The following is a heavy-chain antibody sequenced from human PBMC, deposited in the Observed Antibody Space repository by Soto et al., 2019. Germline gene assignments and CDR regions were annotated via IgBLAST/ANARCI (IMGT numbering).Heavy chain of an antibody. CDR3: ARDRIVLVPAAMPAYYGMDV. V-gene: IGHV4-31*03. CDR2: VYYSGST. J-gene: IGHJ6*02. Sequence: SETLSLTCPVAGGSISSGCYYRSWLRRHPGKGLGGIGYVYYSGSTYYNPSLKSRVTISVDTSKNQFSLKLNSVTAADTAVYYGARDRIVLVPAAMPAYYGMDVWGQGTTVTVSS. CDR1: GGSISSGCYY. D-gene: IGHD2-2*01.